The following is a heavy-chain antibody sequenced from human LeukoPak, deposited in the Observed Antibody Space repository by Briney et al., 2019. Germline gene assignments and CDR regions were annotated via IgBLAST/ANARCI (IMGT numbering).Heavy chain of an antibody. CDR2: ISGSGGRT. Sequence: GGSLRLSCAASGFTFSSYAMSWVRQAPGKGLEWVSGISGSGGRTYYADSVKGRFTISRDNSKNTVHVQMNSLRAEDTAVYYCAKKGESLDYYYMDVWGQGTVVTVSS. D-gene: IGHD1-26*01. V-gene: IGHV3-23*01. J-gene: IGHJ3*01. CDR1: GFTFSSYA. CDR3: AKKGESLDYYYMDV.